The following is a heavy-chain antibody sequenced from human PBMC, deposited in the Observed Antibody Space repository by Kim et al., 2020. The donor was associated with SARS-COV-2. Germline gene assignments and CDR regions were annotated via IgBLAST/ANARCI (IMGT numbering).Heavy chain of an antibody. CDR3: AKEHTRVWGYFQH. CDR2: IWYDGSNK. Sequence: GGSLRLSCAASGFTFSSYAMHWVRQAPGKGLEWVAVIWYDGSNKYYADSVKGRFTISRDNSKNTLYLQMNSLRAEDTAVYYCAKEHTRVWGYFQHWGQGTLVTVSS. D-gene: IGHD2-8*01. J-gene: IGHJ1*01. CDR1: GFTFSSYA. V-gene: IGHV3-33*06.